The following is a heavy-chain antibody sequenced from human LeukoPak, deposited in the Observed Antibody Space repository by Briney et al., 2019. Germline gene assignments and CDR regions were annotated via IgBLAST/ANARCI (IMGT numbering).Heavy chain of an antibody. CDR2: ISAYNGNT. CDR1: GYTFTSYG. Sequence: EASVKVSCKASGYTFTSYGISWVRQAPGQGLEWMGWISAYNGNTNYAQKLQGRVTMTTDTSTSTAYMELRSLRSDDTAVYYCARREAFLDYGGNLHLSYWGQGTLVTVSS. V-gene: IGHV1-18*01. CDR3: ARREAFLDYGGNLHLSY. D-gene: IGHD4-23*01. J-gene: IGHJ4*02.